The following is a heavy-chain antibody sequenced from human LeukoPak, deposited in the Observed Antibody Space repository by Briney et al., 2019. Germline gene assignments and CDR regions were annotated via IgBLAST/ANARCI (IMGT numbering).Heavy chain of an antibody. V-gene: IGHV4-39*02. D-gene: IGHD3-22*01. CDR3: AREAARYYYDSSGYLY. CDR1: GGSIRSSYYY. J-gene: IGHJ4*02. Sequence: SETLSLTCTVSGGSIRSSYYYWGWIRQPPGKGLEWIGSIYDSGSTYYNPSLKSRVTISVDTSKNQFSLKLNSVTAADTAVYYCAREAARYYYDSSGYLYWGQGTLVTVSS. CDR2: IYDSGST.